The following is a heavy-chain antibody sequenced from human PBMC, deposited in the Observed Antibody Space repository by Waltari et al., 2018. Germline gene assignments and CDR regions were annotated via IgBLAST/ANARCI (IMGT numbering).Heavy chain of an antibody. CDR3: ARSTVTTIGYYYGMDV. V-gene: IGHV4-34*01. CDR1: GGSFSGYY. D-gene: IGHD4-4*01. J-gene: IGHJ6*02. CDR2: INHSGST. Sequence: QVQLQQWGAGLLKPSETLSLTCAVYGGSFSGYYWSWIRQPPGKGLEWIGEINHSGSTNYNPSLKSRVTISVDTSKNQFSLKLSSVTAADTAVDYCARSTVTTIGYYYGMDVWGQGTTVTVSS.